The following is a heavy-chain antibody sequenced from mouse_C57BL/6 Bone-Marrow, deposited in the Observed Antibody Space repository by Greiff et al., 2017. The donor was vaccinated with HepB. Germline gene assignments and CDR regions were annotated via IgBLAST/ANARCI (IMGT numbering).Heavy chain of an antibody. J-gene: IGHJ1*03. D-gene: IGHD1-1*01. V-gene: IGHV3-6*01. CDR3: ARWVGITTVVARYFDV. CDR1: GYSITSGYY. Sequence: VQLKESGPGLVKPSQSLSLTCSVTGYSITSGYYWNWIRQFPGNKLEWMGYISYDGSNNYNPSLKNRISITRDTSKNQFFLKLNSVTTEDTATYYCARWVGITTVVARYFDVWGTGTTVTVSS. CDR2: ISYDGSN.